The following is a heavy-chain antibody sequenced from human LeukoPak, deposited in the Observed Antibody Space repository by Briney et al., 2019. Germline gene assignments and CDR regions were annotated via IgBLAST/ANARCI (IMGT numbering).Heavy chain of an antibody. Sequence: GGSLRLSCAASGFPFSPYAMHWVRQAPGKGLEWVAVISYDGNNKYYADSVKGRFTISRDNSKNTLYLQGNSLRAEDTAVYYCGRTHSSSSGKGYYYHDGMDLWGQGTTVPVSS. CDR2: ISYDGNNK. D-gene: IGHD6-6*01. V-gene: IGHV3-30-3*01. CDR3: GRTHSSSSGKGYYYHDGMDL. J-gene: IGHJ6*02. CDR1: GFPFSPYA.